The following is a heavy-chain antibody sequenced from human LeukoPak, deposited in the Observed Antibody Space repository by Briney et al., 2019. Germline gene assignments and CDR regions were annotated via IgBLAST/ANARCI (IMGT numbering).Heavy chain of an antibody. V-gene: IGHV3-21*01. CDR3: ARVKKGYGDYDFVAFDI. CDR2: ISSSSSYI. Sequence: PGGSLRLSCAASGFTFSSYSMNWVRQAPGKGLEWVSSISSSSSYIYYADSVKGRFTISRDNAKNSLYLQMNSLRAEDTAVYYCARVKKGYGDYDFVAFDIWGQGTMVTVSS. J-gene: IGHJ3*02. D-gene: IGHD4-17*01. CDR1: GFTFSSYS.